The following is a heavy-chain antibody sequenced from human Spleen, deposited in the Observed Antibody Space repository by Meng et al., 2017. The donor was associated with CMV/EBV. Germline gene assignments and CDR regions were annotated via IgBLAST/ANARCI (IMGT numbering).Heavy chain of an antibody. D-gene: IGHD3-3*01. V-gene: IGHV4-59*08. CDR2: IYYSGST. CDR1: GGSISSYY. J-gene: IGHJ6*02. CDR3: ARLTNYDFWSGSPGGMDV. Sequence: SETLSLTCTVSGGSISSYYWSWIRQPPGKGLEWMGYIYYSGSTNYNPSLKSRVTISVDTSKIQFSLKLSSVTAADTAVYYCARLTNYDFWSGSPGGMDVWGQGTTVTVSS.